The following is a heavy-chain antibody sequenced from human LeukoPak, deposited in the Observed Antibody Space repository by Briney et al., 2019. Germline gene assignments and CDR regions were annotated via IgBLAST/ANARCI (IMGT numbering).Heavy chain of an antibody. Sequence: PSETLSLTCAVYGGSFSGYHWSWIRQPPGKGLEWIGEINRSGSTKYNPSLKSRVTISLDTSKNQFSLKLSSVASADTAVYYCTPYTTCNFGFDYWGQGTLVTVSS. V-gene: IGHV4-34*01. D-gene: IGHD2-2*02. CDR3: TPYTTCNFGFDY. CDR2: INRSGST. J-gene: IGHJ4*02. CDR1: GGSFSGYH.